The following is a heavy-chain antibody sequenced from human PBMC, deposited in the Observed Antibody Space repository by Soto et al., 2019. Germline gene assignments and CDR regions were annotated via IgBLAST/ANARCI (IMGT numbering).Heavy chain of an antibody. Sequence: HLVQSGPEVKRPGASITVSCKTSGDTFANFGLSWVRQAPGQGLEWMGWIATYNNNKNYAQKFRGRLPLTTDTPPSTPYRELESLGYANRAVYYCAGVVGGVVNWFAPGAEEPLVTV. CDR1: GDTFANFG. V-gene: IGHV1-18*01. D-gene: IGHD3-16*01. J-gene: IGHJ5*02. CDR2: IATYNNNK. CDR3: AGVVGGVVNWFAP.